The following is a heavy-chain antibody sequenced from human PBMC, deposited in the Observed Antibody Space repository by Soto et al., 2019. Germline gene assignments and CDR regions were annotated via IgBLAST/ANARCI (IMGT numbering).Heavy chain of an antibody. Sequence: QAQLQQCGTGLLKPSETLSLTCAVYGGSLSGNYWGWIRQPPGKGLEWIGETHPSGSTAYNPSLKSRVTISVDTSRNQFSLKLNSVTAADTAVYYCARTTAAIHLNYWSQGTLVTVSS. J-gene: IGHJ4*02. CDR2: THPSGST. D-gene: IGHD2-21*02. V-gene: IGHV4-34*01. CDR1: GGSLSGNY. CDR3: ARTTAAIHLNY.